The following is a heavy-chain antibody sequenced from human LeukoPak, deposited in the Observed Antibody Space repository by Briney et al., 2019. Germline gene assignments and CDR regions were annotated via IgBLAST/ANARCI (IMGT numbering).Heavy chain of an antibody. CDR1: GFTFGDYG. V-gene: IGHV3-49*04. J-gene: IGHJ4*02. CDR2: IRSKAFGGTT. D-gene: IGHD3-22*01. CDR3: TRGSVVTMTVVVNGLFDH. Sequence: PGGSLRLSCTASGFTFGDYGMNWVRQAPGKGLEWVGYIRSKAFGGTTEYAAPVKGRFTVSRDDSKSIAYLQMNSLTTEDTAVYYCTRGSVVTMTVVVNGLFDHWGQGTLVTVSS.